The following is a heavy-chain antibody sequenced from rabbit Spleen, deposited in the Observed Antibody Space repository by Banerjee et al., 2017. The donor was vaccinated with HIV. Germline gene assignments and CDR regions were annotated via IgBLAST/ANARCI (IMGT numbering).Heavy chain of an antibody. CDR2: IDTSDGDT. Sequence: QQQLEESGGGLVKPGGTLTLPCTVSSFSFSSIDWICWVRQAPGKGLEWIACIDTSDGDTDYANWPKGRFTISKTSSTTVTLQMTSLTAADTATYFCARDTSSSFSSYGMDLWGPGTLVTVS. D-gene: IGHD1-1*01. V-gene: IGHV1S45*01. CDR3: ARDTSSSFSSYGMDL. J-gene: IGHJ6*01. CDR1: SFSFSSIDW.